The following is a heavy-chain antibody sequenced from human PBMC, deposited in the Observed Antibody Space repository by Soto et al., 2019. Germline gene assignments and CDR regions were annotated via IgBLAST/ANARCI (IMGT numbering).Heavy chain of an antibody. V-gene: IGHV1-69*13. J-gene: IGHJ6*04. D-gene: IGHD2-8*01. CDR2: IIPIFGTA. CDR3: ARDRVPMVYAIPPYYYYGMDV. Sequence: SVKVSCKASGGTFSSYAISWVRQAPGQGLEWMGGIIPIFGTANYAQKFQGRVTITADESTSTAYMELSSLRSEDTAVYYCARDRVPMVYAIPPYYYYGMDVWGEGTKVTVSS. CDR1: GGTFSSYA.